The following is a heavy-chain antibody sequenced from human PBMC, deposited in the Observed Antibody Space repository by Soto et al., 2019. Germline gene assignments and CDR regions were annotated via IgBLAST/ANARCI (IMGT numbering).Heavy chain of an antibody. J-gene: IGHJ4*02. CDR1: GGSISSGDYY. Sequence: QVQLQESGPGLVKPSQTLSLTCTVSGGSISSGDYYWSWIRQPPGKGLEWIGYIYYSGRTYYNPSLKSRVTISVDTSKNQFYLKLSSVTAADTAVYYCARDSRCSGGSCYVEDYWGQGTLVTVSS. V-gene: IGHV4-30-4*01. CDR3: ARDSRCSGGSCYVEDY. D-gene: IGHD2-15*01. CDR2: IYYSGRT.